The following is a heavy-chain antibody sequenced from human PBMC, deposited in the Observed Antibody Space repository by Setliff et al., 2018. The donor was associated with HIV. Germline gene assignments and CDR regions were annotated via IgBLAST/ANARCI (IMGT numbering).Heavy chain of an antibody. Sequence: PSETLSLTCAVYGGSFSGFYWTWIRQSPGMGLEWIGEINKSGSTTYNPSLKIRVTMSVDTSKNQFSLNLRYVTAADTAVYYCARGAGLGIDYMDVWANGTTVTSP. D-gene: IGHD7-27*01. J-gene: IGHJ6*03. CDR1: GGSFSGFY. V-gene: IGHV4-34*01. CDR2: INKSGST. CDR3: ARGAGLGIDYMDV.